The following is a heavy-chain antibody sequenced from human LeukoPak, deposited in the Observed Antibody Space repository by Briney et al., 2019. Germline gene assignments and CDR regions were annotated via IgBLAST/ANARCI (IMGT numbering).Heavy chain of an antibody. V-gene: IGHV1-69*06. D-gene: IGHD2-21*02. J-gene: IGHJ5*02. CDR2: IIPIFGTA. CDR1: GCTFSSYA. CDR3: AEIRVVTALDP. Sequence: ASVKVSCKASGCTFSSYAISWVRQAPGQGLEWMGGIIPIFGTANYAQKFQGRVTITADKSTSTAYMELSSLRSEDTAVYYCAEIRVVTALDPWGQGTLVTVSS.